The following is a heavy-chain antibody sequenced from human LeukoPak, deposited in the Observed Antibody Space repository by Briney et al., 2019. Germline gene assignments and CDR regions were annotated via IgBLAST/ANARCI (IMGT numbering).Heavy chain of an antibody. Sequence: PSETLSLTGSVPGGPFSSYYWTWIRQPPGKGLGGIGYIFFSGSTNYNPSLKSRVTISVDTSKNQFSLKLSSVTAADTAVYYCARGGVAGNAEYFQHWGQGTLVTVSS. CDR3: ARGGVAGNAEYFQH. CDR2: IFFSGST. D-gene: IGHD6-19*01. J-gene: IGHJ1*01. CDR1: GGPFSSYY. V-gene: IGHV4-59*01.